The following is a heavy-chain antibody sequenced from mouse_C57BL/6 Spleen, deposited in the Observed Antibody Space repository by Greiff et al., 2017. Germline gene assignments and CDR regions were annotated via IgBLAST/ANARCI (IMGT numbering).Heavy chain of an antibody. CDR2: IDPSDSYT. V-gene: IGHV1-69*01. D-gene: IGHD1-1*01. CDR1: GYTFTSYW. CDR3: ARWITTVVARDYAMDY. Sequence: QVQLQQPGAELVMPGASVKLSCKASGYTFTSYWMHWVKQRPGQGLEWIGEIDPSDSYTNYTQKFKGKSTLTVDKSSSTAYMQLSSLTSADSAVYYCARWITTVVARDYAMDYWGQGTSVTVSS. J-gene: IGHJ4*01.